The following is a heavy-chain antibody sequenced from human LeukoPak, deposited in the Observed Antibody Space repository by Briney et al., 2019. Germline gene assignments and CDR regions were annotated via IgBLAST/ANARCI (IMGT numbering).Heavy chain of an antibody. J-gene: IGHJ5*02. CDR1: GGSISSYY. Sequence: SETLSLTCTVSGGSISSYYWSWIRQPPGKGLEWIGYIYYSGSTNYNPSPKSRVTISVDTSKNQFSLKLSSVTAADTAVYYCARERSGYCSSTSCYTRFDPWGQGTLVTVSS. CDR2: IYYSGST. CDR3: ARERSGYCSSTSCYTRFDP. V-gene: IGHV4-59*01. D-gene: IGHD2-2*03.